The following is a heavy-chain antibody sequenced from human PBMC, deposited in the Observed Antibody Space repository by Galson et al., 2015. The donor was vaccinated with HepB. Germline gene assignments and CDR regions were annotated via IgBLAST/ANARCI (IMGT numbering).Heavy chain of an antibody. CDR3: TTAPADHDYGYDAFDI. D-gene: IGHD4-17*01. Sequence: SLRLSCAASGFTFSNAWMSWVRQAPGKGLEWVGRIKSKTDGGTTDYAAPVKGRFTISRDDSKNTLYLQMNSLKTEDTAVYYCTTAPADHDYGYDAFDIWGQGTMATVSS. CDR2: IKSKTDGGTT. J-gene: IGHJ3*02. CDR1: GFTFSNAW. V-gene: IGHV3-15*01.